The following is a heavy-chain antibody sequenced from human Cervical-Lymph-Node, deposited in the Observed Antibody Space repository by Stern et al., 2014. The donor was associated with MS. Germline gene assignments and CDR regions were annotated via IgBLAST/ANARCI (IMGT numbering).Heavy chain of an antibody. CDR1: RFSLSTSGVG. V-gene: IGHV2-5*02. CDR2: MYWDDDK. CDR3: AHGLEIRLWAAY. J-gene: IGHJ4*02. D-gene: IGHD5-18*01. Sequence: SGPTLVKPTQTLTLTCTFSRFSLSTSGVGVGWIRQPPGKALEWLALMYWDDDKRYSPSLKSRLTITKDTSKNQVVLTMTNMDPVDTATYYCAHGLEIRLWAAYWGQGTLVTVSS.